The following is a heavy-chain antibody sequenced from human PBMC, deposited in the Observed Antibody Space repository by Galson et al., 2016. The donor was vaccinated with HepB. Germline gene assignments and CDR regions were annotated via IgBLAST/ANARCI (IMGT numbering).Heavy chain of an antibody. Sequence: CAISGDSVSSNSAAWNWFRQSTSRGLEWLGRTYYRSKWYNDYRLSLKTRININADTSRNEVSLQLKSVTLEEPAVYYCARARSRGWSDAFDYWGQGTLVTISS. J-gene: IGHJ4*02. CDR2: TYYRSKWYN. CDR3: ARARSRGWSDAFDY. V-gene: IGHV6-1*01. CDR1: GDSVSSNSAA. D-gene: IGHD6-19*01.